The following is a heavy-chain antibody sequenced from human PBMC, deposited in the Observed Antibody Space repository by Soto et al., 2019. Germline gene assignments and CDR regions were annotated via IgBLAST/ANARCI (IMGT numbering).Heavy chain of an antibody. J-gene: IGHJ4*02. V-gene: IGHV4-30-4*01. Sequence: SETLSLTCTVSDGSISSGGYYWTWIRQPPGKGLEWIGYIHYSGSTYYNPSLKSRVTISEDTSKNQFSLKLNSVTAADTAVYYCARRAHVVVVAATNYYFDYWGQGVLVTVSS. CDR3: ARRAHVVVVAATNYYFDY. CDR2: IHYSGST. D-gene: IGHD2-15*01. CDR1: DGSISSGGYY.